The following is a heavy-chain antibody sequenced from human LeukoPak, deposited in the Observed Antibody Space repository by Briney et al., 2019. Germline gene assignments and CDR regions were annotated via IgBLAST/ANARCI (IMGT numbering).Heavy chain of an antibody. D-gene: IGHD3-10*01. V-gene: IGHV4-39*01. J-gene: IGHJ4*02. CDR1: GGSISSSGYY. CDR3: ARQLWFGEPFDY. CDR2: IYYSGST. Sequence: SETLSLTCTVSGGSISSSGYYWGWIRQPPGKGLEWIGSIYYSGSTYYNPSLKSRVTISVDTSKNQFSLKLSSVTAADTAVYYCARQLWFGEPFDYWGQGTLVTVSS.